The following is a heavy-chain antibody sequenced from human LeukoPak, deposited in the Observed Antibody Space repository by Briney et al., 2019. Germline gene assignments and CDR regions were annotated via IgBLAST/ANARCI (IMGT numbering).Heavy chain of an antibody. CDR1: GGSIARSENY. V-gene: IGHV4-39*01. CDR2: IYYSGST. CDR3: ARLGRTTVDY. D-gene: IGHD1-26*01. J-gene: IGHJ4*02. Sequence: PSETLSLTCNVSGGSIARSENYWGWIRQPPGKGLEWIGNIYYSGSTYYNPSLKSRATISVDTSRNQFSLKLSSVTAADTAVYSCARLGRTTVDYWGQGTLVTVSS.